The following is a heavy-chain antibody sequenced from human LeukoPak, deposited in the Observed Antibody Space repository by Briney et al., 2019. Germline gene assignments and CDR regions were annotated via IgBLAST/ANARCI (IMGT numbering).Heavy chain of an antibody. CDR1: GFTFSSHA. J-gene: IGHJ4*02. V-gene: IGHV3-23*01. CDR3: ATYSSGWFNFDY. Sequence: PGASLRLSCAASGFTFSSHAMNWVRQAPGKGLEWVSGISGSGGSTYYVDSVRGRFTISRDNSKNTLYLQMNSLRAEDTAVYYCATYSSGWFNFDYWGQGTLVTVSS. D-gene: IGHD6-19*01. CDR2: ISGSGGST.